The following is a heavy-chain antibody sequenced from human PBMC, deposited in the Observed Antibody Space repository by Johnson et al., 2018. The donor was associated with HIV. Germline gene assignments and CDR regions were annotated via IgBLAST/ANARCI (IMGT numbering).Heavy chain of an antibody. D-gene: IGHD2-15*01. CDR3: GGVGRTGSAFDM. Sequence: QVQLVESGGGVARPGGSLRLSCEGSGFTFSSYWMSWVRQAPGKGLEWVAFIRYDGSNKYYADSVKGRFTISRDNSKNTLYLQMNTLRAEDTAVYYCGGVGRTGSAFDMWGLGTMVTVSS. CDR1: GFTFSSYW. CDR2: IRYDGSNK. V-gene: IGHV3-30*02. J-gene: IGHJ3*02.